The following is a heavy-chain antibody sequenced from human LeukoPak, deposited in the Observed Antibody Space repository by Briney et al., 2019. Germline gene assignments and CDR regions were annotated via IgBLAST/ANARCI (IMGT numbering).Heavy chain of an antibody. CDR2: IIPIFGTA. V-gene: IGHV1-69*06. CDR3: ARAGYCSSTSCLSL. D-gene: IGHD2-2*01. J-gene: IGHJ4*02. Sequence: SVKVSCKASGGTFSSYAISWVRQAPEQGLEWMGGIIPIFGTANYAQKFQGRVTITADKSTSTAYMELSSLRSEDTAVYYCARAGYCSSTSCLSLWGQGTLVTVSS. CDR1: GGTFSSYA.